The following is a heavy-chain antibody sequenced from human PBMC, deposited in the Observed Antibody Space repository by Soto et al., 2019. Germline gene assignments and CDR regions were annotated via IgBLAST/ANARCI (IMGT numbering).Heavy chain of an antibody. CDR1: GFTFSSYA. Sequence: GGSLRLSCAASGFTFSSYAMSWVRQAPGKGLEWVSAISGSGGSTYYADSVKGRFTISRDNSKNTLYLQMNSLRAEDTAVYYCAKDPNDYGDRHAFDYWGQGTLVTVSS. V-gene: IGHV3-23*01. J-gene: IGHJ4*02. CDR3: AKDPNDYGDRHAFDY. D-gene: IGHD4-17*01. CDR2: ISGSGGST.